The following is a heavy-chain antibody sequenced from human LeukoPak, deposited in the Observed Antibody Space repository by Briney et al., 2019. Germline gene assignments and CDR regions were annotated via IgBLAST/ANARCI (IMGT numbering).Heavy chain of an antibody. J-gene: IGHJ4*02. CDR2: INAGNGNT. D-gene: IGHD5-18*01. V-gene: IGHV1-3*01. CDR3: ARELHSDGYRLLDY. CDR1: GYTFTTYA. Sequence: ASVTVSCTASGYTFTTYAMHWVRQAPGQRLEWMGWINAGNGNTKYSQKFQGGVTITRDTSASTAYMELSSLRSEDTAVYFCARELHSDGYRLLDYWGQGTLVTVSS.